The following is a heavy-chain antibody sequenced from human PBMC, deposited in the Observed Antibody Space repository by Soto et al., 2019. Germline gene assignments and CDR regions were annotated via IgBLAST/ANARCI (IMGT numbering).Heavy chain of an antibody. Sequence: QVQLVESGGGVVQPGRSLRLSCAVSGFTFSNYGMQWVRQAPGKGLEWVGVIAHDGSDKYYADSVKGRFTISRDNSKNILYLQMDSLRAEDTALYYCTKEPSAYTSGWYFDNWGQGTLVTVSS. CDR1: GFTFSNYG. D-gene: IGHD6-19*01. CDR3: TKEPSAYTSGWYFDN. J-gene: IGHJ4*02. V-gene: IGHV3-30*18. CDR2: IAHDGSDK.